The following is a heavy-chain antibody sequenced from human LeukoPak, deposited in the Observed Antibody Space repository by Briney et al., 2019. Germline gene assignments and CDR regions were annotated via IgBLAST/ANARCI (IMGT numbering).Heavy chain of an antibody. CDR3: ARGGSYLSAFDI. V-gene: IGHV3-21*04. CDR2: IDSSGGYM. CDR1: GFTFNTYS. J-gene: IGHJ3*02. D-gene: IGHD1-26*01. Sequence: PGGSLRLSCEASGFTFNTYSMNWARQAPGKGLEWVSSIDSSGGYMFYADSVKGRFIISRDNAKDSLYLQMNSLRVEDTAVYYCARGGSYLSAFDIWGQGTMVTVSS.